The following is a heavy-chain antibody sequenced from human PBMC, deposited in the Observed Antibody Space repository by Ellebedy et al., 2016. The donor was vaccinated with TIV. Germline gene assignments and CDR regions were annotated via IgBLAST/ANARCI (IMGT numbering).Heavy chain of an antibody. V-gene: IGHV3-48*02. J-gene: IGHJ4*02. D-gene: IGHD6-13*01. Sequence: GESLKISXAASGFTFSSYSMNWVRQAPGKGLEWASYISSSSSTIYYADSVKGRFTISRDNAKNSLYLQMNSLRDEDTAVYYCARDRGAAADPFFDYWGQGTLVTVSS. CDR3: ARDRGAAADPFFDY. CDR2: ISSSSSTI. CDR1: GFTFSSYS.